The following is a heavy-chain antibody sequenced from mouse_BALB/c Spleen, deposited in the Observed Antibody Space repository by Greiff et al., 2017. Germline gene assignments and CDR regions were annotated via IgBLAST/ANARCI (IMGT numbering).Heavy chain of an antibody. V-gene: IGHV7-3*02. CDR1: GFTFTDYY. J-gene: IGHJ2*01. CDR3: ARESWDGPYYFDD. CDR2: IRNKANGYTT. D-gene: IGHD2-3*01. Sequence: EVKVVDSGGGLVQPGGSLRLSCATSGFTFTDYYMSWVRQPPGKALEWLGFIRNKANGYTTEYSASVKGRFTISRDNSQSILYLQMNTLRAEDSATYYCARESWDGPYYFDDGGQGTTLTVSS.